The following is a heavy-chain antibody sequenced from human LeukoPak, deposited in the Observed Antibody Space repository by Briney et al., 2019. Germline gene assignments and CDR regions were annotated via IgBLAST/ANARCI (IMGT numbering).Heavy chain of an antibody. J-gene: IGHJ1*01. Sequence: GGSLRLSCAASGFTFSTYAMVWVRQAPGKGLEWVSTISGGGDITYYADSVKGRFTISRDNSKNTLYLQMNSLRAEDTAVYYCAKALITMVRGASDFQHWGQGTLVTVSS. D-gene: IGHD3-10*01. V-gene: IGHV3-23*01. CDR2: ISGGGDIT. CDR1: GFTFSTYA. CDR3: AKALITMVRGASDFQH.